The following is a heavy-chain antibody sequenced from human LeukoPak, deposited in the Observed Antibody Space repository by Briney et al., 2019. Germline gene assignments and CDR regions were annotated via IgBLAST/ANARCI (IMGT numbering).Heavy chain of an antibody. CDR1: GFTFRDYY. CDR3: AELGITMIGGV. Sequence: GGSLRLSCAASGFTFRDYYMSWIRQAPGKGLEWVSYISNSDSITKYADSVKGRITISRDNAKNSVYLQMNSLRVGDTAVYYCAELGITMIGGVWGKGTTVTISS. CDR2: ISNSDSIT. V-gene: IGHV3-11*04. J-gene: IGHJ6*04. D-gene: IGHD3-10*02.